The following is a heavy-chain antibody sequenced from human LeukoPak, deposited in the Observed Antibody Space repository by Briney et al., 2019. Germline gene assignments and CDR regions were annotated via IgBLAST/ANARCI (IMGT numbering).Heavy chain of an antibody. CDR2: IYHGGSI. Sequence: SETLSLTCAVSGYSMTTGYYWGWIRQPPGKGLEWIGSIYHGGSIHYNPSLKSRVTMSVDTSKNQFSLKLNSVTAADTAVYYCARILGYCSSNSCHDAFDIWGQGTMVTVSS. D-gene: IGHD2-2*01. CDR1: GYSMTTGYY. J-gene: IGHJ3*02. V-gene: IGHV4-38-2*01. CDR3: ARILGYCSSNSCHDAFDI.